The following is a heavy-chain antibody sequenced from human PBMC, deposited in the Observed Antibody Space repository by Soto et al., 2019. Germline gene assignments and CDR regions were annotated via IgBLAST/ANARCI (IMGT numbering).Heavy chain of an antibody. D-gene: IGHD3-22*01. J-gene: IGHJ4*02. CDR2: ISSSSSYI. Sequence: GGSLRLSCAASGFTFSSYSMNWVRQAPGKGLEWVSSISSSSSYIYYADSVKGRFTISRDNAKNSLYLQMNSLRAEDTAVYYCARDILDYYDSSGYFYWGQGTLVTVSS. V-gene: IGHV3-21*01. CDR1: GFTFSSYS. CDR3: ARDILDYYDSSGYFY.